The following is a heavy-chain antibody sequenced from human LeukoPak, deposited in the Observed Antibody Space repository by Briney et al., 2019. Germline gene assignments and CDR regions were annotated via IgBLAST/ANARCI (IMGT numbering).Heavy chain of an antibody. D-gene: IGHD3-9*01. V-gene: IGHV3-23*01. CDR1: GFTFNNYA. CDR3: AKVTIEGGIVLRYFDWLRLGFDY. CDR2: INGSGGST. Sequence: PGGSLRLSCAASGFTFNNYAMSWVRQAPGKGLEWVSGINGSGGSTYYADSVKGRFTISRDNFKHTLYLQMNSLRAEDTAVYYCAKVTIEGGIVLRYFDWLRLGFDYWGQGTLVTVSS. J-gene: IGHJ4*02.